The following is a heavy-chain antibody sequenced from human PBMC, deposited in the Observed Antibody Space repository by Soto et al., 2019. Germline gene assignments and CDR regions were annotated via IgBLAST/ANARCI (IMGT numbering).Heavy chain of an antibody. J-gene: IGHJ4*02. CDR2: ISYDGSNK. D-gene: IGHD3-10*01. Sequence: QVQLVESGGGVVQPGRSLRLSCAASGFAFSSYAMHWVRQAPGKGLEWVAVISYDGSNKYYADSVKGRFTISRDNSKNTLYLQMTSLRAEHTPVYYCARDLSGSGDWGQGTLVTVSS. CDR1: GFAFSSYA. CDR3: ARDLSGSGD. V-gene: IGHV3-30-3*01.